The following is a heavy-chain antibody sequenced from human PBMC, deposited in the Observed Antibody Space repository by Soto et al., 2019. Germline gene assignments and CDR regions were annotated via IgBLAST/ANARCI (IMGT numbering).Heavy chain of an antibody. J-gene: IGHJ3*02. V-gene: IGHV4-31*03. Sequence: PSETLSLTCTVSGGSISSGGYYWSWIRQHPGKGLEWIGYIYYSGSTYYNPSLKSRVTISVDTSKNQFSLKLSSVTAADTAVYYCASRRHYDSSGYSAFDIGGQGTMVTVS. CDR2: IYYSGST. CDR1: GGSISSGGYY. D-gene: IGHD3-22*01. CDR3: ASRRHYDSSGYSAFDI.